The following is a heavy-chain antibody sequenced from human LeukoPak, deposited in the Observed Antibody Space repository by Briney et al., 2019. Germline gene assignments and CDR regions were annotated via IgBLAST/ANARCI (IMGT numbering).Heavy chain of an antibody. CDR2: ISSSSYT. D-gene: IGHD2-15*01. CDR1: GFTFSTYS. Sequence: PGGSLRLSCAASGFTFSTYSMNWVRQAPGKGLEWVSSISSSSYTYYADSVKGRFTISRDNAKNSLFLQMNSLRAEDTAAYYCAKDRVVAVAASDYWGQGTLVTVSS. CDR3: AKDRVVAVAASDY. V-gene: IGHV3-21*01. J-gene: IGHJ4*02.